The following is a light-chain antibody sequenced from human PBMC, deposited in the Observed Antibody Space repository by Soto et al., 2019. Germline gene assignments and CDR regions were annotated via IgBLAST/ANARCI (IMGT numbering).Light chain of an antibody. J-gene: IGKJ1*01. CDR3: QQYNNYPRR. V-gene: IGKV1-5*01. CDR2: DAS. Sequence: DIQITQSPYPLSASVGDRVTITCRASQTISTWLAWYQHKPGKAPKFLIYDASSLESGVPSRFSGSGSGTEFTLTISNLQPDDFASYCCQQYNNYPRRFGQGTKVDI. CDR1: QTISTW.